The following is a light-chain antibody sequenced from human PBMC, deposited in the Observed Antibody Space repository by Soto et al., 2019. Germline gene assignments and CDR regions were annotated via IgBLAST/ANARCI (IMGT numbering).Light chain of an antibody. Sequence: QSALIQPPSVSGSPGQSVTISCTGTSSDVGSYDYVSWYQQHPGTVPKPMIYNVNTQPSGVPDRFSGSKSGNTASMTISGLQAEDYADYSCCSYTSSALKDNVFGSGTQLTVL. J-gene: IGLJ6*01. CDR1: SSDVGSYDY. V-gene: IGLV2-11*01. CDR3: CSYTSSALKDNV. CDR2: NVN.